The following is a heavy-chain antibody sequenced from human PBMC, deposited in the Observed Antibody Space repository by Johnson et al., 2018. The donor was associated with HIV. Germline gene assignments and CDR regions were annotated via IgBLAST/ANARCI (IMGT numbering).Heavy chain of an antibody. V-gene: IGHV3-53*01. CDR2: IYSGGST. J-gene: IGHJ3*02. CDR1: GFTVSSNY. D-gene: IGHD3-10*01. CDR3: ARGVLRWFREPVDAFDI. Sequence: VQLVESGGGLIQPGGSLRLSCAASGFTVSSNYMSWVRQAPGKGLEWVSVIYSGGSTYYADSVKGRFTISRDNSKNTLYLQMNSLRAEDTAVDYCARGVLRWFREPVDAFDIWGQGTMVTVSS.